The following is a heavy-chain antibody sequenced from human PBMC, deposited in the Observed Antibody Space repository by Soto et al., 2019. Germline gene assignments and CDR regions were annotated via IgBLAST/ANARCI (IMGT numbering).Heavy chain of an antibody. V-gene: IGHV1-8*01. D-gene: IGHD3-3*01. CDR2: MNPNSGNT. CDR1: GYTFTSYD. J-gene: IGHJ4*02. Sequence: ASVKVSCKASGYTFTSYDINWVRQATEQGLEWMGWMNPNSGNTGYAQKFKGRVTMTRNTSISTAYMELSSLRSEDTAVYYCVKDLSFTIFGVVILDYWGQGTRVTVSS. CDR3: VKDLSFTIFGVVILDY.